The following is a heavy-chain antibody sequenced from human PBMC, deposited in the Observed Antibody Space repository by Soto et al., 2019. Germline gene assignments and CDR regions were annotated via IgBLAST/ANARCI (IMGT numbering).Heavy chain of an antibody. V-gene: IGHV1-69*13. CDR1: GGTFSSYA. D-gene: IGHD2-2*02. J-gene: IGHJ5*02. CDR2: IIPIFGTA. CDR3: ARSLGYCSSTSCYREVSSVNWFDP. Sequence: GASVKVSCKASGGTFSSYAISWVRQAPGQGLEWMGGIIPIFGTANYAQKFQGRVTITADESTSTAYMELSSLRSEDTAVYYCARSLGYCSSTSCYREVSSVNWFDPWGQGTLVTVYS.